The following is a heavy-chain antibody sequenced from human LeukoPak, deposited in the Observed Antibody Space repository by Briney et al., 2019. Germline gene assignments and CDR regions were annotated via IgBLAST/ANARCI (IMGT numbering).Heavy chain of an antibody. CDR1: GGSISSYY. D-gene: IGHD1-26*01. CDR2: IYTSGST. Sequence: PSETLSLTCTVSGGSISSYYWSWIRQPAGKGLEWIGRIYTSGSTNYNPSLKSRVTMSVDTSKNQFSLKLSSVTAADTAVYHCARDTSGSYFWDTDAFDIWGQGTMVTVSS. CDR3: ARDTSGSYFWDTDAFDI. J-gene: IGHJ3*02. V-gene: IGHV4-4*07.